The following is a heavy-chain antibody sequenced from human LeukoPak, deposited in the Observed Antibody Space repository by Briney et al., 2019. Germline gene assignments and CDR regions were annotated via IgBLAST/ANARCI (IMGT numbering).Heavy chain of an antibody. J-gene: IGHJ4*02. V-gene: IGHV3-15*01. CDR2: IKTESDGATT. CDR3: TWSGLKIES. CDR1: GFTFSNGW. Sequence: GGSLTLSCAASGFTFSNGWMSWVRQAPRKGLEWVGQIKTESDGATTDYAAPVKGRFTISRDDSKNTLFLQMNSLKTEDTALYYCTWSGLKIESWGQGTLVTVSS. D-gene: IGHD3-3*01.